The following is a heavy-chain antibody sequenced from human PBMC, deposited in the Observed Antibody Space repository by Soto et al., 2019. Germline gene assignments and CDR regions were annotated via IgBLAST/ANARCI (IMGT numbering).Heavy chain of an antibody. D-gene: IGHD5-12*01. V-gene: IGHV1-3*05. J-gene: IGHJ4*02. Sequence: QVQLVQSGAEEKKPGASVKVSCKASGYTFTNYAMHWVRRAPGQRLEWMGWINAGNGNTKYSQKFQGRVTITRDTSASTAYMELSGLRSEDTAVYYCARVSGYYLPDYWGQGTLVTVSS. CDR1: GYTFTNYA. CDR3: ARVSGYYLPDY. CDR2: INAGNGNT.